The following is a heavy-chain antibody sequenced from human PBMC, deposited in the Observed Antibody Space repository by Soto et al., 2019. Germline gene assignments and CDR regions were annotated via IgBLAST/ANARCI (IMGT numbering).Heavy chain of an antibody. J-gene: IGHJ3*02. Sequence: QVHLVESGGGVVQPGRSLRLSCAASGFSFSSYDMHWVRQAPGKGLEWVAMISYDGSDKYFSDSVKGRLTISRDNSKNTVSLEMNSLRTKDTAAYYCAKGVPSPTQHAFDIWGQATMVTVSS. V-gene: IGHV3-30*18. CDR2: ISYDGSDK. CDR3: AKGVPSPTQHAFDI. CDR1: GFSFSSYD.